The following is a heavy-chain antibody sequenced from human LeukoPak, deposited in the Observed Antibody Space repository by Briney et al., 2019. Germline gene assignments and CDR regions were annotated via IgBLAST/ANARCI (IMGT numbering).Heavy chain of an antibody. J-gene: IGHJ4*02. CDR2: INWKSGNI. V-gene: IGHV3-9*01. D-gene: IGHD3-3*01. Sequence: PGRSLRLSCAASGFTFDEFAMHWVRQAPGKGLEWVSGINWKSGNIGYADSVMGRFTISRDNTKDSLYLQMNSLRVEDTAVFYCARDQYDTWSRRGNFDSWGQGTLVIVSS. CDR1: GFTFDEFA. CDR3: ARDQYDTWSRRGNFDS.